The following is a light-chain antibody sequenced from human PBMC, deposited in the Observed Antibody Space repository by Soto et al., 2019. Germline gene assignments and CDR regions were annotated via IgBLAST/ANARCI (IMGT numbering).Light chain of an antibody. V-gene: IGKV3-20*01. CDR2: GAS. Sequence: ETVLTQSPGTLSLSPGERATLSCRAAQTVYSSLLAWYQQKPGQAPRLLIYGASSRATGIPDRFSGSGSGTDFTLTISRLEPEDFAVYYCQQYGSSGTFGQGTKVDIK. J-gene: IGKJ1*01. CDR1: QTVYSSL. CDR3: QQYGSSGT.